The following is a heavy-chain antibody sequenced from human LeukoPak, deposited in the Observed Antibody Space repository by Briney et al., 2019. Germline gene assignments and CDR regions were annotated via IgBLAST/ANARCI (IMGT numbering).Heavy chain of an antibody. CDR3: ARQRVAAPNLDY. J-gene: IGHJ4*02. CDR2: IYTSGST. CDR1: GGSISSYY. V-gene: IGHV4-4*09. D-gene: IGHD6-6*01. Sequence: SETLSLTCTVSGGSISSYYWSWIRQPPGKGLEWIGYIYTSGSTNYNPSLRSRLTISLDTSKNQFSLRLSSVTAADTAVYYCARQRVAAPNLDYWGQGTLVTVSS.